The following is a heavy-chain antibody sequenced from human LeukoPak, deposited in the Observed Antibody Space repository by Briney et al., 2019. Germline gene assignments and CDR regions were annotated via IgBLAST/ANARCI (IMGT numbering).Heavy chain of an antibody. CDR2: TDPSDSYT. D-gene: IGHD6-13*01. CDR3: ARHAGGSSSSWYEVSDY. Sequence: GESLRISCKGSGYRFTSYWISWVRQMPGKGLEWMGRTDPSDSYTNYSPSLQGHVTISADKSISTAYLQWSSLKASDTAIYYCARHAGGSSSSWYEVSDYWGQGTLVTVSS. V-gene: IGHV5-10-1*01. J-gene: IGHJ4*02. CDR1: GYRFTSYW.